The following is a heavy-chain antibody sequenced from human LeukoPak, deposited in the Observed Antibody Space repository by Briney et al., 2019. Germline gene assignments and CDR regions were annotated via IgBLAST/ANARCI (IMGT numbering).Heavy chain of an antibody. J-gene: IGHJ4*02. CDR1: GFTFSSYS. Sequence: GRSLRLSCAASGFTFSSYSMNWVPQAPGKGLEWVSSISSSSSYIYYADSVKGRFTISRDNARNSLYLQMNSLRAEDTAVYYCSGYSSGWTYYFDYWGPGTLVTVSS. CDR3: SGYSSGWTYYFDY. D-gene: IGHD6-19*01. CDR2: ISSSSSYI. V-gene: IGHV3-21*01.